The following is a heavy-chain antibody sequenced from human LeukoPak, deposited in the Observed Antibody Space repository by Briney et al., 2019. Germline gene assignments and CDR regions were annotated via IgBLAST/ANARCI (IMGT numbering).Heavy chain of an antibody. Sequence: GRSLRLSCAASEFTFSTYGMHWVRQAPGKGLEWVAVISYDGSYKFYADSVKGQFTISRDNSKSTLYLQMNSLRAEDTAVYYCAKDRYSGLNTIDYWGQGTLVTVSS. CDR2: ISYDGSYK. CDR1: EFTFSTYG. CDR3: AKDRYSGLNTIDY. D-gene: IGHD6-13*01. J-gene: IGHJ4*02. V-gene: IGHV3-30*18.